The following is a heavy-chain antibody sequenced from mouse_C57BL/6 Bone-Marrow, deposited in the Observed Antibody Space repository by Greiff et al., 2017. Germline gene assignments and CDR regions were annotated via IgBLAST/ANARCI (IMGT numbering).Heavy chain of an antibody. CDR3: ARGYYGNY. CDR2: IYPGDGDT. Sequence: QVQLQQSGPELVKPGASVKISCKASGYAFSSSWMNWVKQRPGKGLEWIGRIYPGDGDTNYNGKFKGKATLTADKSSSTAYMQLSSLASEDSAVYFCARGYYGNYWGQGTLVTVSA. D-gene: IGHD2-1*01. CDR1: GYAFSSSW. V-gene: IGHV1-82*01. J-gene: IGHJ3*01.